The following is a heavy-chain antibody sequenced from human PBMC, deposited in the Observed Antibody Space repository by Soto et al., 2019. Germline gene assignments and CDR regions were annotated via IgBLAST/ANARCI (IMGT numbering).Heavy chain of an antibody. D-gene: IGHD3-22*01. CDR1: GFTFSSYE. CDR3: ARNGVVNYDSSGYYHEYFQH. CDR2: ISSSGSTI. Sequence: GWSLRLCCAASGFTFSSYEMNWFRQAPGKGLEWVSYISSSGSTIYYADSVKGRFTISRDNAKNSLYLQMNSLRAEDTAVYYCARNGVVNYDSSGYYHEYFQHWGHGTLVTVSS. J-gene: IGHJ1*01. V-gene: IGHV3-48*03.